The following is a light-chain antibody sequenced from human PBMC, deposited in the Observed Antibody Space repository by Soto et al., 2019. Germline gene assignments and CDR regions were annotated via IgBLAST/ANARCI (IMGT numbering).Light chain of an antibody. CDR1: QSVSSY. CDR3: QRYNQWPIT. CDR2: DAS. V-gene: IGKV3-11*01. J-gene: IGKJ5*01. Sequence: EIVLTQSPVTLSLSPGERATLSCRASQSVSSYLAWYQQKPGQAPRLLIYDASNRATGIPARFSGGGSGTDFTLTIDNLEPEDFAVSYCQRYNQWPITLGQSTRLE.